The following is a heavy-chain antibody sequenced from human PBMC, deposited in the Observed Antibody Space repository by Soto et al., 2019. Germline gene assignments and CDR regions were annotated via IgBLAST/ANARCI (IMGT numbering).Heavy chain of an antibody. CDR2: FDPEDGET. CDR3: ATASPLLRSRAFDI. V-gene: IGHV1-24*01. Sequence: ASVKVSCKVPGYTLTELSMHWVRQAPGKGLEWMGGFDPEDGETIYAQKFQGRVTMTEDTSTDTAYMELSSLRSEDTAVYYCATASPLLRSRAFDIWGQGTMVTVSS. J-gene: IGHJ3*02. CDR1: GYTLTELS.